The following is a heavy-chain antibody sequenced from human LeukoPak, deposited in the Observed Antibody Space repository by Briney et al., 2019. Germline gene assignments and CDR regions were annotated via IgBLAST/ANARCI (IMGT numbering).Heavy chain of an antibody. CDR2: ISSSSSYI. J-gene: IGHJ4*02. CDR3: VRGDTRDY. D-gene: IGHD3-16*01. V-gene: IGHV3-21*01. Sequence: GGSLRLSCAASGFTFSSYSMNWVRQAPGKGLEWVSSISSSSSYIYYADLVKGRFTISRDNARNSLYLQLNSLRGEDTAVYYCVRGDTRDYWGQGTLITVSS. CDR1: GFTFSSYS.